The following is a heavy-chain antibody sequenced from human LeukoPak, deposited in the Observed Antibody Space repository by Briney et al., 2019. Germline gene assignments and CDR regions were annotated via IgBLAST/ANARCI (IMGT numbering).Heavy chain of an antibody. D-gene: IGHD3-10*01. J-gene: IGHJ6*02. CDR3: ARVSSGSGFYYGMDV. CDR1: GGSISSYS. CDR2: IYYSGST. Sequence: PSETLSLTCTVSGGSISSYSWSWIRQPPGKGLEWIGYIYYSGSTNYNPSLKSRVTISVDTSKNQFSLKMSSVTAADTAVYYCARVSSGSGFYYGMDVWGQGTTVTVSS. V-gene: IGHV4-59*01.